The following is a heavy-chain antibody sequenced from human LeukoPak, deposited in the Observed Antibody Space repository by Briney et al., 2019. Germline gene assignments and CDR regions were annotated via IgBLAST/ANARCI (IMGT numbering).Heavy chain of an antibody. Sequence: AGGSLRLSCAASGFTFSSYAMHWVRQAPGKGLEWVTNINREGSQIDYMDSVKGRFTISRDSANNALYLQMNSLRAEDTAVYYCARGGLTAGFDYWGQGTLVTVSS. CDR2: INREGSQI. CDR1: GFTFSSYA. CDR3: ARGGLTAGFDY. J-gene: IGHJ4*02. V-gene: IGHV3-7*01.